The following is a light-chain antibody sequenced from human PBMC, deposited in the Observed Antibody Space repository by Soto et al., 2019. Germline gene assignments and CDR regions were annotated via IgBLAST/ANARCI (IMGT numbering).Light chain of an antibody. V-gene: IGLV2-14*01. CDR2: EVS. J-gene: IGLJ1*01. Sequence: QSVLTQPASVSGSPGQSITMSCTGTSSDVGNYKYVSWYQQHPGKAPKLMIYEVSSRPSGVSNRFSGSKSGNTASLTISGLQAEDETDYYCFSYTSSGTYVFGTGTKVTVL. CDR3: FSYTSSGTYV. CDR1: SSDVGNYKY.